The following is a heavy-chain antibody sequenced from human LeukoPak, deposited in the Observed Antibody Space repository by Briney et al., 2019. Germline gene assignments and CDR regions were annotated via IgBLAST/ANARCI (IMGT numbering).Heavy chain of an antibody. CDR3: ARGTYDSSGNDN. CDR1: GYTFTSYA. V-gene: IGHV1-3*02. CDR2: SNAGNGNT. D-gene: IGHD3-22*01. J-gene: IGHJ4*02. Sequence: ASVKVSCKGSGYTFTSYAMHWVRQAPGQRLEWMGWSNAGNGNTKYSQEFQGRVTMTRDTSISTAYMELSRLRFDDTAVYYCARGTYDSSGNDNWGQGTLVTVSS.